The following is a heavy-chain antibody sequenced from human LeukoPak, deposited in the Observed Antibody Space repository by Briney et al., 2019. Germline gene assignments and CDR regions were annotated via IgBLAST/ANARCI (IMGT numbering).Heavy chain of an antibody. CDR2: IKKDGSEK. J-gene: IGHJ4*02. CDR3: ARDLSGITGYTYGRGIDY. V-gene: IGHV3-7*01. CDR1: GFTFSNAW. Sequence: GGSLRLSCAASGFTFSNAWMSWVRQAPGKGLEWVANIKKDGSEKYYVDSVKGRFTISRDNAKTSLYLQMNSLRAEDTAVYYCARDLSGITGYTYGRGIDYWGQGTLVTVSS. D-gene: IGHD5-18*01.